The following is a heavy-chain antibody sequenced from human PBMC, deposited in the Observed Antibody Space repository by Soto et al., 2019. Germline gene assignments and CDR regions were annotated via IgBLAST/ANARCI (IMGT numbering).Heavy chain of an antibody. Sequence: EVQLVESGGGLVQPGGSLRLSCVVSGFTFSRYWMHWVRQAPGKGLVWVSRINNDGTSAVYADAVKGRFTVSRDNAKNTLYLQMSSLKAVDTAMYYCARIWFGETTDEFWGKGTPVIVSS. J-gene: IGHJ4*02. D-gene: IGHD3-10*01. V-gene: IGHV3-74*01. CDR3: ARIWFGETTDEF. CDR2: INNDGTSA. CDR1: GFTFSRYW.